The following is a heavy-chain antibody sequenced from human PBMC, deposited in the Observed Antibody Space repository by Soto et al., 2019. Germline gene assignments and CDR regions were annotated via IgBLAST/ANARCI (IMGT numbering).Heavy chain of an antibody. CDR3: ASGGDYYGSGSPDYYYYGMDV. CDR1: GFTFSSYW. D-gene: IGHD3-10*01. CDR2: IKQDGSEK. V-gene: IGHV3-7*05. J-gene: IGHJ6*02. Sequence: GGSLRLSCAASGFTFSSYWMSWVRQAPGKGLEWVANIKQDGSEKYYVDSVKGRFTISRDNAKNSLYLQMNSLRAEDTAVYYCASGGDYYGSGSPDYYYYGMDVWGQGTTVTVSS.